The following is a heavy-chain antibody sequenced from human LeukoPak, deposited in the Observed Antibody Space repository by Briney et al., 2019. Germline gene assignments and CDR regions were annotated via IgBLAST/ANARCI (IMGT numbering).Heavy chain of an antibody. CDR1: GYTFTVYY. J-gene: IGHJ3*02. Sequence: GASVKVSCKASGYTFTVYYMHWVPQAPGQGLEWMGWINPNSGGTNYAQKFQGRVTMTRDTSISTAYMELSRLRSDDTAVYYCARVKIVVVVAALTDNAFDIWGQGTMVTVSS. CDR2: INPNSGGT. V-gene: IGHV1-2*03. CDR3: ARVKIVVVVAALTDNAFDI. D-gene: IGHD2-15*01.